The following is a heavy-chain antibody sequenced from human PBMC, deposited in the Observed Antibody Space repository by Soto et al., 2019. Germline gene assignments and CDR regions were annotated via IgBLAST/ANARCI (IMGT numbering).Heavy chain of an antibody. V-gene: IGHV4-30-2*01. CDR3: ARDQLEGNWFDP. J-gene: IGHJ5*02. CDR2: IYHSGST. Sequence: SETLSLTCAVSGGSISSGGYSWSWIRQPPGKGLEWIGYIYHSGSTYYNSSLKSRVTISVDRSKNQFSLKLTSVTAADTAVYYCARDQLEGNWFDPWGQGTLVTVSS. D-gene: IGHD1-1*01. CDR1: GGSISSGGYS.